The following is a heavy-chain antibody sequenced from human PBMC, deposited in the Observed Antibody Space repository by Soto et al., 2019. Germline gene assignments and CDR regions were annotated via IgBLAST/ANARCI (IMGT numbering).Heavy chain of an antibody. CDR1: GFTFSGYA. CDR3: AKPSHEMLTGYSPFDH. CDR2: IRDTGGYT. Sequence: EVQLLESGGGLVQPGGSLRLSCVDSGFTFSGYAMSWVRQAPGKGLQWVSAIRDTGGYTYYADSVKGRFTISRDNSKSTLFLQMDSLTADDSALYYCAKPSHEMLTGYSPFDHCGQGTLVTVSS. V-gene: IGHV3-23*01. J-gene: IGHJ4*02. D-gene: IGHD3-9*01.